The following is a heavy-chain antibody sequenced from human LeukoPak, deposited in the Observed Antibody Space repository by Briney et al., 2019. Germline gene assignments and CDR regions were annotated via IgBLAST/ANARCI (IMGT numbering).Heavy chain of an antibody. J-gene: IGHJ4*02. CDR3: ASSIVVGTHDH. D-gene: IGHD2-21*01. V-gene: IGHV4-59*01. CDR1: GGSFSGYY. CDR2: IYYSETT. Sequence: PSETLSLTCAVYGGSFSGYYCNWIRQSPGKGLEWIGYIYYSETTNYNPSLNSRVTISLDTSKNQFSLRLTSVTAADTAVYYCASSIVVGTHDHWGQGILVTVSS.